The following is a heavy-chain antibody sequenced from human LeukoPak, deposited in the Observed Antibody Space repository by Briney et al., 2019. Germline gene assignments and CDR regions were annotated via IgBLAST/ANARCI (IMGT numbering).Heavy chain of an antibody. Sequence: SETLSLTCTVSGGSISSYYWSWIRQPPGKGLEWIGYIYYSGSTYYNPSLKSRVTISVETAKNQFSLKLSSVTAADTAVYYCARIIVVVPAAIRDYYYMDVWGKGTTVTVSS. D-gene: IGHD2-2*01. CDR1: GGSISSYY. CDR2: IYYSGST. J-gene: IGHJ6*03. CDR3: ARIIVVVPAAIRDYYYMDV. V-gene: IGHV4-59*08.